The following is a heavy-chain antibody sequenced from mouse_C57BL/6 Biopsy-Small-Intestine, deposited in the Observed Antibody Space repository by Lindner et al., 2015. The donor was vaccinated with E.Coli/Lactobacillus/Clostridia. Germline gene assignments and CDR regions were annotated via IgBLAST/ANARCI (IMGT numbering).Heavy chain of an antibody. CDR1: GYAFSSYW. V-gene: IGHV1-80*01. J-gene: IGHJ1*03. CDR2: IYPGDGDT. Sequence: VQLQESGAELVKPGASVKISCKASGYAFSSYWMNWVKQRPGKGLEWIGQIYPGDGDTNYNGKFKGKATLTADKSSSTAYMQLSSLTSEDSAVYFCARYYYGSRRYFDVWGTGTTVTVSS. CDR3: ARYYYGSRRYFDV. D-gene: IGHD1-1*01.